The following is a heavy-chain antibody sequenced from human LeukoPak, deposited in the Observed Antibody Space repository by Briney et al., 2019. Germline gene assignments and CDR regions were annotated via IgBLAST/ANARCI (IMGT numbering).Heavy chain of an antibody. V-gene: IGHV3-7*05. CDR1: GFTFGDFY. D-gene: IGHD4-23*01. Sequence: PGGSLRLSCEVSGFTFGDFYMSWVRQAPGKGLEWVATINQDGSEKNYVDSVKGRFTISRDNTKSSLFLQMNSLRAEDTALYNCAQEYGGSWGQGTPVTVSS. CDR3: AQEYGGS. CDR2: INQDGSEK. J-gene: IGHJ4*02.